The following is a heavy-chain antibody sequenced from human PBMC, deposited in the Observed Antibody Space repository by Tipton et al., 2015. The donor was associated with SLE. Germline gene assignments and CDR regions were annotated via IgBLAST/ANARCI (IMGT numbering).Heavy chain of an antibody. CDR2: INPNSGGT. V-gene: IGHV1-2*02. CDR3: ARGGGPPFYMDV. CDR1: GGTFSSYG. Sequence: QLVQSGAEVKKPGSSVKVSCKASGGTFSSYGIGWVRQAPGQGLEWMGWINPNSGGTNYAQKFQGRVTMTRDTSISTAYMELSRLRSDDTAVYYCARGGGPPFYMDVWGKGTTVTVSS. J-gene: IGHJ6*03.